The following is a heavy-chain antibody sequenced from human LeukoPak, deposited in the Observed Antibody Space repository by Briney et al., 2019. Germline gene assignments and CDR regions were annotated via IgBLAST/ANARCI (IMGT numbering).Heavy chain of an antibody. CDR2: IYYSESA. J-gene: IGHJ3*02. V-gene: IGHV4-39*07. Sequence: SETPSLTCTVSGGSISSSSYYWGWIRQPPGKELEWIGSIYYSESAYYNPSLKSRVSISVDTSKNQFSLKLSSVTAADTAVYYCASEGRGWELLRAFDIWGQGTMVTVSS. CDR1: GGSISSSSYY. D-gene: IGHD1-26*01. CDR3: ASEGRGWELLRAFDI.